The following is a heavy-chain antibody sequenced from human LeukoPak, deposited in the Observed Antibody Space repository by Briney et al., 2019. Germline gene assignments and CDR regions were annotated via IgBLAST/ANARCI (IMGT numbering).Heavy chain of an antibody. CDR3: ARGAPGVPKDAFDI. CDR1: GYTFTGYY. D-gene: IGHD7-27*01. CDR2: INPNSGGT. V-gene: IGHV1-2*02. Sequence: RASVTVSCKASGYTFTGYYMHWVRQAPGQGLEWMGWINPNSGGTNYAQKFQGRVTMTRDTSISTAYMELSRLRSDDTAVYYCARGAPGVPKDAFDIWGQGTMVTVSS. J-gene: IGHJ3*02.